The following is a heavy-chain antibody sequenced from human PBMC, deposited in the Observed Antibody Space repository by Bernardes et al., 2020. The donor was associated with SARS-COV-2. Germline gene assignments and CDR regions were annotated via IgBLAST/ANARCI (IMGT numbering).Heavy chain of an antibody. V-gene: IGHV3-74*01. Sequence: GGSLRLSCAASGFTFSSYWMHWVRQAPGKGLVWVSRINSDGSSTSYADSVKGRFTISRDNAKNTLYLQMNSLRAEDTAVYYCARTVVSGYCSSTSCFHYYYGMDVWGQ. D-gene: IGHD2-2*01. CDR1: GFTFSSYW. CDR2: INSDGSST. CDR3: ARTVVSGYCSSTSCFHYYYGMDV. J-gene: IGHJ6*02.